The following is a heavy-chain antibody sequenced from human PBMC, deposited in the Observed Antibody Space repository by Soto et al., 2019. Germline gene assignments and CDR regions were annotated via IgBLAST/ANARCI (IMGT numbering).Heavy chain of an antibody. D-gene: IGHD7-27*01. CDR1: GDSISTDY. V-gene: IGHV4-59*08. Sequence: SETLSLTCTVSGDSISTDYWSWIRQSPGKGLEWIGFIYYGGSTNYNPSLKGRVTISVDTPKNQFSLKLSSVTAADTAVYYCAKNWNWGSLVHRGQGTLVTVSS. CDR2: IYYGGST. CDR3: AKNWNWGSLVH. J-gene: IGHJ4*02.